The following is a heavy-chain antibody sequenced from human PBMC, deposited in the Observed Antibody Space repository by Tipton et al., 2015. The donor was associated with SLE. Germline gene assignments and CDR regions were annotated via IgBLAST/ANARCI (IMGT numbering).Heavy chain of an antibody. J-gene: IGHJ3*02. Sequence: TLSLTCIVSGGSISSDTYYWSWLRQPAGKGLEWIGHIYTSGSTNYNPTLKTRVTISVDTSKNQFSLKLSSVTAADTAVYYCASSRGVAVRAFDIWGQGTMVTVSS. CDR1: GGSISSDTYY. V-gene: IGHV4-61*09. CDR3: ASSRGVAVRAFDI. CDR2: IYTSGST. D-gene: IGHD6-19*01.